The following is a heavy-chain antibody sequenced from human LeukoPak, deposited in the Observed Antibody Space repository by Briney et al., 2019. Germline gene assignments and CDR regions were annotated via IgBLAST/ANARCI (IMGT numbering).Heavy chain of an antibody. D-gene: IGHD3-10*01. CDR3: ARISRRNFGSVIVPTKGYMDV. V-gene: IGHV1-24*01. Sequence: ASVKVSCKVSGYTFTELSMHWVRQAPGKGLEWMGGFDPEDGETIYAQKFQGRVTMTEDTSTDTAYMELSSLRSEDTAVYYCARISRRNFGSVIVPTKGYMDVWGKGTTVTVSS. J-gene: IGHJ6*03. CDR2: FDPEDGET. CDR1: GYTFTELS.